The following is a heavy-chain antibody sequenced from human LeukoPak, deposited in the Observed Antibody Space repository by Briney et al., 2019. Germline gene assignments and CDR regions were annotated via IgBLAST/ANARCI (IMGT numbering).Heavy chain of an antibody. Sequence: GGSLRLSCAASGFIFSSYGMSWVRQAPGKGLEWVSAISGSGGSTYYADSVKGRFTISRDNSKNTLYLQMNSLRAEDTAVYYCAKATRHCYYYMDVWGKGTTVTISS. CDR2: ISGSGGST. V-gene: IGHV3-23*01. CDR1: GFIFSSYG. CDR3: AKATRHCYYYMDV. J-gene: IGHJ6*03.